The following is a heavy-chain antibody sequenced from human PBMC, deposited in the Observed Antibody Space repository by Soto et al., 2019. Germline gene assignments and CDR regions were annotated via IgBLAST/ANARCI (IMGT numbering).Heavy chain of an antibody. V-gene: IGHV3-30-3*01. D-gene: IGHD3-22*01. J-gene: IGHJ4*02. CDR2: ISHDGTTK. Sequence: QVQLVESGGGVVQPGRSLRLSCAASGYTFSTYALHWVRQAPGKGLEWVASISHDGTTKYGADSVKGRFTISRDISKNTLYLQMNSLRAADTAVYYCARGHYYDSPFPFDHWGQGTLVTVSS. CDR3: ARGHYYDSPFPFDH. CDR1: GYTFSTYA.